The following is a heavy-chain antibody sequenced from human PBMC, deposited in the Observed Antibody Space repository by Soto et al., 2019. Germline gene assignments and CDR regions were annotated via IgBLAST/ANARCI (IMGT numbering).Heavy chain of an antibody. D-gene: IGHD3-16*01. CDR3: ARPSLYGGKFDD. V-gene: IGHV4-39*01. Sequence: SETLSLTCTVSGVSIRSSSYYWGWIRQPPGQGLEWIGSIYYSGSTYYNPSLKSRVTISVDTSKNQFSLKLSSVTAADTAVYYCARPSLYGGKFDDRRQVTLVTVSS. J-gene: IGHJ4*02. CDR2: IYYSGST. CDR1: GVSIRSSSYY.